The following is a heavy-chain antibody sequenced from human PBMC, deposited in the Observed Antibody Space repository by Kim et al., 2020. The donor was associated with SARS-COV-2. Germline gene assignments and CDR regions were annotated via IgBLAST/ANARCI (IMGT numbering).Heavy chain of an antibody. CDR1: RGSVSGYY. J-gene: IGHJ1*01. V-gene: IGHV4-59*08. CDR2: VYEGGTTKN. Sequence: SETLSLTCSVSRGSVSGYYWSWIRQPPGKGLEWIGYVYEGGTTKNNYNPSLGGRVTMSVDASKNQVSLNMRSVTGADTAMYYCARHFGALTPYHNLCFWGQGGLSTVSS. CDR3: ARHFGALTPYHNLCF. D-gene: IGHD1-20*01.